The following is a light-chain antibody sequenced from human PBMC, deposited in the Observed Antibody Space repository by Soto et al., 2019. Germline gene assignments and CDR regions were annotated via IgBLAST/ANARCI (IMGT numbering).Light chain of an antibody. Sequence: DIQMTQSPPSMSASVGDRVTITCRASQDISSWLAWYQQKPGKAPELLIYAASTLQSGVPSRFSGSGSGTHFTLTISILQPEDFATYYCQQSNSFPFTFGQGTRLEIK. CDR3: QQSNSFPFT. J-gene: IGKJ5*01. CDR2: AAS. CDR1: QDISSW. V-gene: IGKV1-12*02.